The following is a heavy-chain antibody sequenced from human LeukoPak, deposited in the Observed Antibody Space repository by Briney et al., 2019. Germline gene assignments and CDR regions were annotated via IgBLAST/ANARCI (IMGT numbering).Heavy chain of an antibody. CDR2: ISSNGYST. V-gene: IGHV3-64D*09. D-gene: IGHD1-26*01. CDR1: GFTFSDYA. Sequence: PGGSLRLSCSASGFTFSDYAMHWVRQAPGEGLEYVSAISSNGYSTYYADSVKGRFTISRDNSKNTLYLQMGSLRAEDTAVYQCVKVGMWEPNGPCDYWGQGTLVTVSS. CDR3: VKVGMWEPNGPCDY. J-gene: IGHJ4*02.